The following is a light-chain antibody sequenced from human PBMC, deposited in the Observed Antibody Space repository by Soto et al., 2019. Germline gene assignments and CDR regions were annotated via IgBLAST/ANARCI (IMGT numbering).Light chain of an antibody. J-gene: IGKJ2*01. CDR2: AAF. Sequence: IQITQSTSYLSASVGDRVTITCRARQTINTYLNWYQQKLGQAPKLLIYAAFTLQNGVPSRFTGSGAGTHFTLTLSSLQPADFATYYCQQSDSIPRTFGQGDKLQI. CDR3: QQSDSIPRT. V-gene: IGKV1-39*01. CDR1: QTINTY.